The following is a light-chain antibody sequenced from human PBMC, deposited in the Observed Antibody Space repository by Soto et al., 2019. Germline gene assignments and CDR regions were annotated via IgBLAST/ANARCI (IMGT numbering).Light chain of an antibody. CDR3: QQYGSSTKT. J-gene: IGKJ1*01. CDR1: QSVSSY. Sequence: IVLTQSPATLSLSAGERATLSCRASQSVSSYFAWYQQKPGQAPRLLIYDASNRATGIPARFSGSVSGTDVTITISRLQTEDVAVYYCQQYGSSTKTFGQGTKVDIK. V-gene: IGKV3-11*01. CDR2: DAS.